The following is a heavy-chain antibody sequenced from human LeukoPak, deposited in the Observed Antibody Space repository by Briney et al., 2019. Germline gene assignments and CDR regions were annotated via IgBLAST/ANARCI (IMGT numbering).Heavy chain of an antibody. CDR2: IHPRTGVT. V-gene: IGHV1-2*02. CDR1: GYTFTDHY. CDR3: ARDHNWGPDY. D-gene: IGHD7-27*01. J-gene: IGHJ4*02. Sequence: GASVKVSRKASGYTFTDHYFHRVRQAPGKGLEWVGWIHPRTGVTHYAQKFQVRVTLTRDTSISTAYMELSGLRSDDTAVYYCARDHNWGPDYWGQGTLVAVSS.